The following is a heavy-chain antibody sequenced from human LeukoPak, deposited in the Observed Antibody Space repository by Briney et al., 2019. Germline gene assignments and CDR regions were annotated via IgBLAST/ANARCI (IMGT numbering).Heavy chain of an antibody. V-gene: IGHV1-2*02. CDR3: GRGTIAVVAADLRTDQ. CDR2: INPGSGDT. D-gene: IGHD2-15*01. Sequence: ASVKVSCKTSRYTFTGYYLHWVRQAPGQGLEWMGWINPGSGDTNYAQRFQGRVTMTRDTSISTAYMELSSLTFDDTAVYYCGRGTIAVVAADLRTDQWGQGTLVIVSS. CDR1: RYTFTGYY. J-gene: IGHJ4*02.